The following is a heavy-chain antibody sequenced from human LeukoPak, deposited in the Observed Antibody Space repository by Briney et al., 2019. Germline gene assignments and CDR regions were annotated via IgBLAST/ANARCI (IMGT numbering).Heavy chain of an antibody. V-gene: IGHV1-2*02. D-gene: IGHD3-22*01. Sequence: ASVKVSCKASGYTFTGYYMHWVRQAPGQGLEWMGWINPNSGGTNYAQKFQGRVTMTRDTSISTAYMELSRLRSDDTAVYYCARGASTMIVVVINWFDPWGQGTLVTVSS. CDR3: ARGASTMIVVVINWFDP. J-gene: IGHJ5*02. CDR2: INPNSGGT. CDR1: GYTFTGYY.